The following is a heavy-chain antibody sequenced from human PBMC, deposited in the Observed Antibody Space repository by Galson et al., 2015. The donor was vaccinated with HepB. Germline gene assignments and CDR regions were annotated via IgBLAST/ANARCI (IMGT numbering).Heavy chain of an antibody. D-gene: IGHD3-22*01. CDR3: AREGYYDSSGYFLGRTYNWFDP. CDR1: GGTFSSYA. Sequence: SVKVSCKASGGTFSSYAISWVRQAPGQGLEWMGGIIPIFGTANYAQKFQGRVTITADKSTSTAYMELSSLRSEDTAVYYCAREGYYDSSGYFLGRTYNWFDPWGQGTLVTVSS. V-gene: IGHV1-69*06. CDR2: IIPIFGTA. J-gene: IGHJ5*02.